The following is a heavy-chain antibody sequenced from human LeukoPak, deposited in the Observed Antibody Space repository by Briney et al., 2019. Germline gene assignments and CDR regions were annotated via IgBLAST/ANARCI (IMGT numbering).Heavy chain of an antibody. CDR3: VKPPSYYDSSGSEYFQH. V-gene: IGHV3-9*01. CDR2: ISWKSGSI. CDR1: GFTFDDYA. D-gene: IGHD3-22*01. Sequence: GGSLRLSCAASGFTFDDYAMHWVRQAPGKGLEWVSGISWKSGSIGYADSVKGRFTISRENAKNSLYLQMNSLRAEDTAVYYCVKPPSYYDSSGSEYFQHWGQGTLVTVSS. J-gene: IGHJ1*01.